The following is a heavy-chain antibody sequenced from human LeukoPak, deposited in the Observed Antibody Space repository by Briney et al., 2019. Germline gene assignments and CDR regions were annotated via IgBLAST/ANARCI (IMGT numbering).Heavy chain of an antibody. J-gene: IGHJ2*01. CDR1: GFTFSSYE. D-gene: IGHD6-13*01. Sequence: GGSLRLSCAASGFTFSSYEMNWVRQAPGKGLEWVSYISSSGSTIYYADSVKGRFTISRDNAKNTLYLQMNSLRAEDTAVYYCAKDRRQLTQNWYFDLWGRGTLVTVSS. CDR2: ISSSGSTI. CDR3: AKDRRQLTQNWYFDL. V-gene: IGHV3-48*03.